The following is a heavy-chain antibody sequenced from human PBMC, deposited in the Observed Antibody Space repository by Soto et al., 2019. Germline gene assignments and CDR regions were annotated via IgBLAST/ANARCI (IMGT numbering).Heavy chain of an antibody. Sequence: QVTLKESGPVLVKPTETLTLTCTVSGSSLSNARMGVSWIRQPPGKALEWLAHIFSNDAKSYSTSLKSRLTISKGTSKSQVGLTMTNMDPVDTATYYCARTRRITMVLSTTNDGVDVWGHGTTVTVSS. CDR3: ARTRRITMVLSTTNDGVDV. V-gene: IGHV2-26*01. J-gene: IGHJ6*02. D-gene: IGHD3-10*01. CDR1: GSSLSNARMG. CDR2: IFSNDAK.